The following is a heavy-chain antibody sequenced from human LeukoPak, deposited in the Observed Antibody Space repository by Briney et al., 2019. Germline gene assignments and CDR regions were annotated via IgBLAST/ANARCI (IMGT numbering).Heavy chain of an antibody. V-gene: IGHV4-34*01. J-gene: IGHJ4*02. CDR3: ARGTDTAMAPSYYFDY. Sequence: SETLSLTCAVYGGSFSGYYWSWIRQPPGKGLEWIGEINHSGSTNYNPSLKSRVTISVDTSKNQFSLKLSSVTAADTAVYYCARGTDTAMAPSYYFDYWGQGTLVTVSS. D-gene: IGHD5-18*01. CDR1: GGSFSGYY. CDR2: INHSGST.